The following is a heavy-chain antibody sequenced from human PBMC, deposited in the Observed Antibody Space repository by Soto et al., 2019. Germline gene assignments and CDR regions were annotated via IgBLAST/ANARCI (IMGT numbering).Heavy chain of an antibody. CDR1: GFTFSSYW. V-gene: IGHV3-7*01. J-gene: IGHJ6*02. CDR3: ARLGDISSWYPYYYYGMDV. Sequence: RLSCAASGFTFSSYWMSWVRQAPGKGLEWVANIKQDGSEKYYVDSVEGRFTISRDNAKNSLYLQMNSLRAEDTAVYYCARLGDISSWYPYYYYGMDVWGQGTKVTRSS. D-gene: IGHD6-13*01. CDR2: IKQDGSEK.